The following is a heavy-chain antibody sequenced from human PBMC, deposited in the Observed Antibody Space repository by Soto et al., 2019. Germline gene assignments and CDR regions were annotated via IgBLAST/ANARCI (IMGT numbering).Heavy chain of an antibody. CDR1: GFTFCSHG. V-gene: IGHV3-33*01. CDR2: IWFDSSYK. Sequence: QVQLVESGGGVVQPGTSLRLSCATTGFTFCSHGMHWMRQGPGKGLEWVATIWFDSSYKYYADSVKGRFTVSRDNSKDSLYLQMSSLRVEDTAVNYCARLRAVSADYWGQGSLVTVSS. D-gene: IGHD2-8*01. CDR3: ARLRAVSADY. J-gene: IGHJ4*02.